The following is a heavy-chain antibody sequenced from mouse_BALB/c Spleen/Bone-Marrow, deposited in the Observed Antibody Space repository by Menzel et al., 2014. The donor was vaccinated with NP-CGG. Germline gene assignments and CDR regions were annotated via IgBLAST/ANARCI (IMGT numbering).Heavy chain of an antibody. CDR3: ARDYGYVDAMNY. Sequence: QVQLQQSGPELVKPGASVKISCKASGYTFNDYYISWVKQKPGQGLEWIGWIYPGSGTTKYNENFKGKATLTVDTSSSTAYIQLSSLTSEDTAVYFCARDYGYVDAMNYWGQGTSVTVSS. V-gene: IGHV1-84*02. CDR1: GYTFNDYY. CDR2: IYPGSGTT. D-gene: IGHD1-2*01. J-gene: IGHJ4*01.